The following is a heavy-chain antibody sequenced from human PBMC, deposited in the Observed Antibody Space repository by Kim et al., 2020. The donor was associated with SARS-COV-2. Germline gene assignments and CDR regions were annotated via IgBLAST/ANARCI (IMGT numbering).Heavy chain of an antibody. D-gene: IGHD6-19*01. CDR1: GGTFSSYA. V-gene: IGHV1-69*13. CDR3: ARGLPRGGWYGEYYYGMDV. CDR2: IIPIFGTA. J-gene: IGHJ6*02. Sequence: SVKVSCKASGGTFSSYAISWVRQAPGQGLEWMGGIIPIFGTANYAQKFQGRVTITADESTSTAYMELSSLRSEDTAVYYCARGLPRGGWYGEYYYGMDVWGQGTTVTVSS.